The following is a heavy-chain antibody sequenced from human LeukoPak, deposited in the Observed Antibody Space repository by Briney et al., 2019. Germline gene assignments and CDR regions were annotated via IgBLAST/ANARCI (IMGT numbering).Heavy chain of an antibody. D-gene: IGHD6-13*01. CDR1: GFTFDDYA. V-gene: IGHV3-9*01. J-gene: IGHJ4*02. CDR2: ISWNSGST. CDR3: AKSRSAAGTVGFDY. Sequence: GGSLRLSCAASGFTFDDYAMHWVRQAPGKGLEWVSGISWNSGSTGYADSVKGRFTISRDDAKNSLYLQMNSLRAEDTALYYCAKSRSAAGTVGFDYWGQGTLVTVSS.